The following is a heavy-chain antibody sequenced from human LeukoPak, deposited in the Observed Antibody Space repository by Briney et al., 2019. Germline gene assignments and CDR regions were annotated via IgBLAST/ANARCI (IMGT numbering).Heavy chain of an antibody. CDR1: GFTVSSNY. V-gene: IGHV3-53*01. CDR2: IYSGGST. Sequence: GGSLRLSCAVSGFTVSSNYMSWVRQAPGKGLEWVSVIYSGGSTYYGDSVKGRFTISRDNSKNTLYLQMNSLRAEDTAVYYCAKDRGIISDYWGQGTLVTVSS. J-gene: IGHJ4*02. D-gene: IGHD3-10*01. CDR3: AKDRGIISDY.